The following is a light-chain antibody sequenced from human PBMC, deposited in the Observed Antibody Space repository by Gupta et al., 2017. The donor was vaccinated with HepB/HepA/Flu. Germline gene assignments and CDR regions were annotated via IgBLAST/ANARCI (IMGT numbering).Light chain of an antibody. Sequence: DIQMTQSPSSLSASVGDRVTITCRASQSMSSYLNWYQQKPGKAPKLLIYAASSLQSGVLSRFSGSGSGTDFTLTISSLQPEDFATYYCQQSYSTPLTFGGGTKVEIK. J-gene: IGKJ4*01. V-gene: IGKV1-39*01. CDR3: QQSYSTPLT. CDR2: AAS. CDR1: QSMSSY.